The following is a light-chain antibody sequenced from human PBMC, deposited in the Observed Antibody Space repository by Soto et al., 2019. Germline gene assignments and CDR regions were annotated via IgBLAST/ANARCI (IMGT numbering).Light chain of an antibody. V-gene: IGKV3-15*01. J-gene: IGKJ1*01. Sequence: EIVMTQSPATLSVSPGERATLSCRASQSVSSNLAWYQQKPGQAPRLLIYCASTRATGIPARFSGSGSGPEVPLPISSLQSEDFGIYFCQQYNNGPTVRTVGQGTKVEIK. CDR3: QQYNNGPTVRT. CDR1: QSVSSN. CDR2: CAS.